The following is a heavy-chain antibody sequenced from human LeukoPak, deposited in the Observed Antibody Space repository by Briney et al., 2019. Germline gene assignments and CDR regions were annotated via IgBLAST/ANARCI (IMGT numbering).Heavy chain of an antibody. J-gene: IGHJ4*02. D-gene: IGHD2-15*01. V-gene: IGHV3-7*01. CDR3: ASEAPGYGERYFVS. CDR2: IKQDGSEK. Sequence: GGSLRLSCAASGFTFSSYWMSWVRQAPGKGLEWVANIKQDGSEKYYVDSVKGRFTISRDNAKNSLYLQMNSLRAEDTALYYCASEAPGYGERYFVSWGQGTLVTVPS. CDR1: GFTFSSYW.